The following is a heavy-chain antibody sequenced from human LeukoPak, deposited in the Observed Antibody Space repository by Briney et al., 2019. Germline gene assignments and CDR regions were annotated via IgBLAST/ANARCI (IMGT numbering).Heavy chain of an antibody. Sequence: GGSLRLSCAVSGFTFSSYAMSWVRQAPGKGLEWVSAISGSGDNTYYADSVKGRFTISRDNSKNTLYLQMNSLRGEDTAIYYCAKEGKREDYWGQGTLVTVSS. V-gene: IGHV3-23*01. CDR3: AKEGKREDY. CDR2: ISGSGDNT. CDR1: GFTFSSYA. J-gene: IGHJ4*02.